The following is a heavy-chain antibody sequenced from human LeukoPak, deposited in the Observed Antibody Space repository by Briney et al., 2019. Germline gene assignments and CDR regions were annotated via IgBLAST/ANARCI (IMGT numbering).Heavy chain of an antibody. Sequence: GGSLRPSCAASGFTVSSNYMSWVRQAPGKGLEWVSVIYSGGSTYYADSVKGRFTISRDNSKNTLYLQMNSLRAEDTAVYYCARDLNRYGESDPWGQGTLVTVSS. CDR2: IYSGGST. CDR3: ARDLNRYGESDP. CDR1: GFTVSSNY. J-gene: IGHJ5*02. V-gene: IGHV3-53*01. D-gene: IGHD5-18*01.